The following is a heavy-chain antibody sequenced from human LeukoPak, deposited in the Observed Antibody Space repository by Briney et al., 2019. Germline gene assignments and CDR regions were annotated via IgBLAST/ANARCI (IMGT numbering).Heavy chain of an antibody. CDR1: GYTFSNYG. CDR2: ISGYNHNR. V-gene: IGHV1-18*01. CDR3: ARVGRAGIVVVTATANDGFDI. J-gene: IGHJ3*02. D-gene: IGHD2-21*02. Sequence: ASVKVSCKASGYTFSNYGVSWVRQAPGQGFEWVGWISGYNHNRNYGSNFRDRVTMTADTSTSTAFLELRGLRSDDTAIYYCARVGRAGIVVVTATANDGFDIWGQGTMVTVSS.